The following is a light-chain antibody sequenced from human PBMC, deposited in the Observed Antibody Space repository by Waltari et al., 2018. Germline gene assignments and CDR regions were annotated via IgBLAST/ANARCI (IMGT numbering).Light chain of an antibody. J-gene: IGLJ1*01. CDR2: EAT. Sequence: QSALTQPASVSGSPGQSITISCTGTSSDVGNYNLVSWYQQHPGKAPTLMIYEATQRPSGVSSRFSGSKSGNTASLTISGLQPEDETDYYCCSYAGHSTYVFGTGTKVTVL. V-gene: IGLV2-23*01. CDR3: CSYAGHSTYV. CDR1: SSDVGNYNL.